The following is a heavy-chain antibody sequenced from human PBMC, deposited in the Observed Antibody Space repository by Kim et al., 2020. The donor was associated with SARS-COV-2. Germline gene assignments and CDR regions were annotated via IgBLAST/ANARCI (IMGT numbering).Heavy chain of an antibody. D-gene: IGHD6-13*01. CDR3: TRSALRGSWPQFDY. CDR1: SDSISSDY. Sequence: SETLSLTCTVSSDSISSDYWSWIRQLPGKGLEWLGYIYYNGSTDYNPSLKSRVTISWNTSKNQVSLDLTSVSAADTAAYYCTRSALRGSWPQFDYWGQ. V-gene: IGHV4-59*01. J-gene: IGHJ4*02. CDR2: IYYNGST.